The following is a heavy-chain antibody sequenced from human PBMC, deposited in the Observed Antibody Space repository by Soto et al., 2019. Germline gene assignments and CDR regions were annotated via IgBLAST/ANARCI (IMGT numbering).Heavy chain of an antibody. CDR1: GGSFSGYY. V-gene: IGHV4-34*01. Sequence: PSETLSLTCAVYGGSFSGYYWSWIRQPPGKGLEWIGEINHSGSTNYNPSLKSRVTISVDTSKNQFSLKLSSVTAADTAVYYCARVYRSCGGTCYPKYFDYWGQGTLVTVSS. J-gene: IGHJ4*02. CDR2: INHSGST. D-gene: IGHD2-15*01. CDR3: ARVYRSCGGTCYPKYFDY.